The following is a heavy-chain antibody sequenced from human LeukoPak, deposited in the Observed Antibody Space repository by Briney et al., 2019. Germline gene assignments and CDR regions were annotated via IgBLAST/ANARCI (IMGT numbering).Heavy chain of an antibody. CDR1: GFTFGSYT. Sequence: SGGSLRLSCAVSGFTFGSYTMHWVRRAPGKGLEWVSSIDSSSTYIYYGDSAKGRFTISRDNVKNSLYLQMNSLGAEDTAVYYCARELNRAFDYWGQGTLVSVSS. CDR3: ARELNRAFDY. V-gene: IGHV3-21*01. CDR2: IDSSSTYI. J-gene: IGHJ4*02. D-gene: IGHD3-16*01.